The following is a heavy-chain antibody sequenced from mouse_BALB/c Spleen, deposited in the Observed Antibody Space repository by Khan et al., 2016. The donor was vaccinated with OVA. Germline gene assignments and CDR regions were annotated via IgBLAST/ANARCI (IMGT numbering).Heavy chain of an antibody. D-gene: IGHD1-2*01. Sequence: VQLQQSGTELVKPGASVKLSCTGSGFNIKDTYIQWVKQRPEQGLEWIGRIDPGNGKTIYDPKFQGKATITADTSSNTAYLHLSSLTSEDTVVXYCASSLLLYAMDYWGQGTSVTVSS. CDR3: ASSLLLYAMDY. V-gene: IGHV14-3*02. CDR2: IDPGNGKT. J-gene: IGHJ4*01. CDR1: GFNIKDTY.